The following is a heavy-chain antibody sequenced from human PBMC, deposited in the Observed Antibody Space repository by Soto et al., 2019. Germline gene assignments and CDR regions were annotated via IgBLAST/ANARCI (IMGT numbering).Heavy chain of an antibody. Sequence: ASVKVSCKASGYTFTGYDINWVRQATGQGLEWMGWMNPNSGNTGYAQKFQGRVTMTRNTSISTAYMELSSLRSEDTAVYYCARVSNGYCSGGSSSFDPWCQGTLVTVSS. J-gene: IGHJ5*02. D-gene: IGHD2-15*01. CDR1: GYTFTGYD. CDR3: ARVSNGYCSGGSSSFDP. CDR2: MNPNSGNT. V-gene: IGHV1-8*01.